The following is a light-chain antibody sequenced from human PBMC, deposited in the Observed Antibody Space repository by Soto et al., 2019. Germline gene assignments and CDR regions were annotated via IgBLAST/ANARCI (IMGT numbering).Light chain of an antibody. CDR2: DDN. V-gene: IGLV1-40*01. Sequence: QSVLTQPPSVSGAPGQRVTISCAGSSYNIGAGYDVNWYQQLPGRAPKLLIYDDNNRPSGVPDRFSGSRSATSASLAITGLQAEDEASYYCQSSDSSRSGSVVFGGGTKLTVL. CDR3: QSSDSSRSGSVV. CDR1: SYNIGAGYD. J-gene: IGLJ2*01.